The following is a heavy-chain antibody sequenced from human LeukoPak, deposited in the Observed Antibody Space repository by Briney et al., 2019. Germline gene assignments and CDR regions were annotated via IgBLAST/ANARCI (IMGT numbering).Heavy chain of an antibody. V-gene: IGHV3-23*01. D-gene: IGHD1-26*01. CDR1: GFTFSSHA. Sequence: GGSLRLSCAASGFTFSSHAMSWVRQAPGKGLEWVSAISGSGGSTYYADSVKGRFTISGDNSKNTLYLQMNSLRAEDTAVYCCASDLIVGATSKAFDIWGQGTMVTVSS. CDR3: ASDLIVGATSKAFDI. CDR2: ISGSGGST. J-gene: IGHJ3*02.